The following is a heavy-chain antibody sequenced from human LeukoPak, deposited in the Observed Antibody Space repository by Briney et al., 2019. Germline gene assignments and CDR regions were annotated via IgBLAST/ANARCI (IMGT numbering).Heavy chain of an antibody. Sequence: SETLSLTCAVYGGAFRGYDWRWIREPPGKGREGSGEMNQSGSTNYNPSLKRRGTISVDTCKKQLALKLSSVTAADTAVYYCARGDGYCSGGSCYFDYWGQGTLVTVSS. CDR3: ARGDGYCSGGSCYFDY. V-gene: IGHV4-34*01. J-gene: IGHJ4*02. CDR1: GGAFRGYD. CDR2: MNQSGST. D-gene: IGHD2-15*01.